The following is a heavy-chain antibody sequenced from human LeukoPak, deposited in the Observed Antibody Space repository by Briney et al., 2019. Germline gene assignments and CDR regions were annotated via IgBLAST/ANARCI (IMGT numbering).Heavy chain of an antibody. D-gene: IGHD3-3*01. J-gene: IGHJ6*02. CDR2: IWYDGSNK. CDR3: ARDLATIFGVSGGMDV. V-gene: IGHV3-33*01. Sequence: GSLRLSCAASGFTFSSYGMHWVRQAPGKGLEWVAVIWYDGSNKYYADSVKGRFTISRDNSKNTLYLQMNSLRAEDTAVYYCARDLATIFGVSGGMDVWGQGTTVTVSS. CDR1: GFTFSSYG.